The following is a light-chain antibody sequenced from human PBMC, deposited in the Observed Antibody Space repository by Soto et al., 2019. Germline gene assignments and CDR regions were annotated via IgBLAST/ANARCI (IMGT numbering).Light chain of an antibody. CDR2: EVN. CDR1: SSDIGLYNY. J-gene: IGLJ2*01. CDR3: TSYAGSDHFVV. V-gene: IGLV2-8*01. Sequence: QSALTQPPSASGSPGQSVTISCTGTSSDIGLYNYVSWYQQHPGKVPKLMIYEVNKRPSGVPDRFSGSKSGNTASLTVSGRQADDEADYYCTSYAGSDHFVVFGGGTKLTVL.